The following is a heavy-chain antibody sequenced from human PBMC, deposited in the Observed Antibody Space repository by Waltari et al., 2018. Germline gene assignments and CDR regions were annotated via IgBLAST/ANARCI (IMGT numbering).Heavy chain of an antibody. V-gene: IGHV3-23*01. CDR2: FKGSGDRT. CDR3: AKGPYFGSGVGMDV. J-gene: IGHJ6*02. Sequence: EAQLLESGGDLVQPGGSLRLSCAASGFRFSTYGLGWVRQAPGKGLEWVSGFKGSGDRTAYAESVKGRFTISRDNSKNTLYLQMNSLRTEDTAVYYCAKGPYFGSGVGMDVWGQGTTVTVSS. D-gene: IGHD3-10*01. CDR1: GFRFSTYG.